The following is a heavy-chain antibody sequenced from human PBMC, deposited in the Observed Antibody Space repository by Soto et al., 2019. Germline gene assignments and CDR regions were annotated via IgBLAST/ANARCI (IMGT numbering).Heavy chain of an antibody. D-gene: IGHD4-17*01. Sequence: QVQLVESGGGVVQPGRSLSLSCAASGITFSSYGMHWVRQAPGKGLEWVAVISFDGSNKYYADSVKGRFTISRDNSKNTLYLQMNSLRAEDTAVYYCAKDNYGDLLYYYYGMDVWGQGTTVTVSS. CDR1: GITFSSYG. CDR2: ISFDGSNK. V-gene: IGHV3-30*18. J-gene: IGHJ6*02. CDR3: AKDNYGDLLYYYYGMDV.